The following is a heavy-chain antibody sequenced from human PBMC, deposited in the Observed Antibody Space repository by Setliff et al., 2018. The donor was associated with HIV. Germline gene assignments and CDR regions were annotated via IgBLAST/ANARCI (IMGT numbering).Heavy chain of an antibody. CDR3: ARTLYSSFSSFDY. Sequence: ASVKVSCKASGYTFTNYYIHWVRQAPGQGLEWIGWISPYSRITNYAPKFRDRVTMTTETSTNTAYLEVRSLRSDDTALYYCARTLYSSFSSFDYWGQGTLVTVSS. CDR1: GYTFTNYY. D-gene: IGHD6-19*01. CDR2: ISPYSRIT. J-gene: IGHJ4*02. V-gene: IGHV1-18*04.